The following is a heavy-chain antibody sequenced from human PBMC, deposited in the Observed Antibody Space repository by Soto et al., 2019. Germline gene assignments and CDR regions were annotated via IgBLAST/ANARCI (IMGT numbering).Heavy chain of an antibody. CDR2: ISRDSANI. Sequence: EVQLVESGGGLVQPGGSLRLSCAASGFTFTTYSMNWVRQAPGKGPEWVSYISRDSANIYYADSVKGRFTISRDNAKNSLSLQMNTRRDEDTACYYCARSPHTAVAGTVFDYWGQGTQVTVSS. D-gene: IGHD6-19*01. CDR3: ARSPHTAVAGTVFDY. J-gene: IGHJ4*02. V-gene: IGHV3-48*02. CDR1: GFTFTTYS.